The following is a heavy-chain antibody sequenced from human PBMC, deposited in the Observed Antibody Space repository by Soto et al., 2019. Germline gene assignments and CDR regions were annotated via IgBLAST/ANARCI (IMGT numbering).Heavy chain of an antibody. CDR2: MYYSGST. CDR1: GGSISNYY. CDR3: ASGFSGYDSAFDY. D-gene: IGHD5-12*01. V-gene: IGHV4-59*08. J-gene: IGHJ4*02. Sequence: SETLSLTCTVSGGSISNYYWSWIRQPPGKGLEWIGYMYYSGSTNYNPSLKSRVTISVDTSKNQLSLKLSSVTAADTAVYHCASGFSGYDSAFDYWGQGTLVTVSS.